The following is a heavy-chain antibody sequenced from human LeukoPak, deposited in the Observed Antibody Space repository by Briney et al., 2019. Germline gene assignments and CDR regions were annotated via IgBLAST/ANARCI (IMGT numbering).Heavy chain of an antibody. CDR3: ARTRFVSSTFRGFDP. Sequence: ASVKVSCKASGGTFSSYAISWVLQAPGQGLEWMGRIIPIFGTANYAQKFQGRVTITTDESTSTAYMELSSLRSEDTAVYYCARTRFVSSTFRGFDPWGQGTLVTVSS. D-gene: IGHD2-2*01. J-gene: IGHJ5*02. V-gene: IGHV1-69*05. CDR2: IIPIFGTA. CDR1: GGTFSSYA.